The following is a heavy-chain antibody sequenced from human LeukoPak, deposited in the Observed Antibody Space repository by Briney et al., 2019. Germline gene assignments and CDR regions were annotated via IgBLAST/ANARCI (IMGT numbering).Heavy chain of an antibody. D-gene: IGHD3-22*01. V-gene: IGHV3-49*03. CDR3: TRAPYYYDSSGYSGPWYYFDY. CDR2: IRSKAYGGTT. J-gene: IGHJ4*02. Sequence: PGGSLRLSCTASGFTFGDYAMSWFRQAPGKGLEWVGFIRSKAYGGTTEYAASVKGRFTISRDDPKSIAYLQMNSLKTEDTAVYYCTRAPYYYDSSGYSGPWYYFDYWGQGTLVTVSS. CDR1: GFTFGDYA.